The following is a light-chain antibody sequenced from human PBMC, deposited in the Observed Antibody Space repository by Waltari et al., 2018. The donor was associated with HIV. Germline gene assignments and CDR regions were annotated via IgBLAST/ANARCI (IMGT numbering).Light chain of an antibody. Sequence: QSALTQPPSASGSPGQSVTISCTGTSSDVGGYNHVSWYQHHPGKPPKILLYEVTSRPSRVPDRFSGSKSGNTASLTVSGLQADDEADYYCVSYAGVKNRWAFGGGTKLTVL. CDR3: VSYAGVKNRWA. J-gene: IGLJ3*02. CDR1: SSDVGGYNH. V-gene: IGLV2-8*01. CDR2: EVT.